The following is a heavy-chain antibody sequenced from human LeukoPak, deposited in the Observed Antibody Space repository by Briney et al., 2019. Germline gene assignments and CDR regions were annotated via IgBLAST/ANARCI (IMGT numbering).Heavy chain of an antibody. CDR3: AASIAVADTLDY. V-gene: IGHV3-30-3*01. J-gene: IGHJ4*02. Sequence: RAGGSLRLSCEASGITFSNHVLHWVRQAPGKGLEWVGLVSYDGYKKYYADSVRGRFTISRDNSKNTLYLQMNSLRAEDTAVYYCAASIAVADTLDYWGQGTLVTVSS. CDR2: VSYDGYKK. D-gene: IGHD6-19*01. CDR1: GITFSNHV.